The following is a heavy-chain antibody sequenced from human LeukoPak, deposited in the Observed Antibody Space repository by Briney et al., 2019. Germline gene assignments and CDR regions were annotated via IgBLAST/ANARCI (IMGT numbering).Heavy chain of an antibody. D-gene: IGHD2-15*01. Sequence: GESLRISCEGSGYSFTSYWITWVRQMPGKGLEWMGRIDPSDSYTNYSPSFQGHVTISADKSISTAYLQWSSLKASDSAIYYCAREPRGYCSCGSCWYYWGQGTLVTVSS. J-gene: IGHJ4*02. CDR2: IDPSDSYT. CDR3: AREPRGYCSCGSCWYY. CDR1: GYSFTSYW. V-gene: IGHV5-10-1*01.